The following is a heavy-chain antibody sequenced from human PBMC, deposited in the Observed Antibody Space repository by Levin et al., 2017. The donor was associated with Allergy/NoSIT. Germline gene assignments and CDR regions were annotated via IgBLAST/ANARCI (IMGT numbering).Heavy chain of an antibody. Sequence: GGSLRLSCAASGFTFSSYEMNWVRQAPGKGLEWVSYISSSGSTIYYADAVKGRFTISRDNAKNSLYLQMNSLRAEDTAVYYCARDRGRGLTTVTTDVFDYWGQGTLVTVSS. CDR3: ARDRGRGLTTVTTDVFDY. D-gene: IGHD4-11*01. CDR2: ISSSGSTI. V-gene: IGHV3-48*03. J-gene: IGHJ4*02. CDR1: GFTFSSYE.